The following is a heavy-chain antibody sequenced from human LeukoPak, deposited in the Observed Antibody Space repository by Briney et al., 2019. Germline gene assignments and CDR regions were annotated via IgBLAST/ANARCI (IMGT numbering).Heavy chain of an antibody. CDR1: GFTFSSYS. D-gene: IGHD1/OR15-1a*01. J-gene: IGHJ4*02. V-gene: IGHV3-21*01. Sequence: GGSLRLSCAASGFTFSSYSMNWVRQAPGKGLEWVSSISSSSSYIYYADSVKGRFTISRDNAKNSLYLQMNSLRAEDTAVYYCAGDNWSKYYFDYWGQGTLVTVSS. CDR2: ISSSSSYI. CDR3: AGDNWSKYYFDY.